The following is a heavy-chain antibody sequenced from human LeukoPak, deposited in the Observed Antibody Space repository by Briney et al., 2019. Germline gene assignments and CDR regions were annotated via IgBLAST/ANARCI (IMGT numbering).Heavy chain of an antibody. CDR3: VRQATPHGHFDY. V-gene: IGHV3-13*01. Sequence: PGRSLRLSCAASGFTFRSYDMHWVRQATGKGLEWVSAIGIGGDTYYPGSVKGRFTISRENAKNSLYLRMNSLRAGDTAVYYCVRQATPHGHFDYWGQGILVTVSS. CDR1: GFTFRSYD. D-gene: IGHD2-15*01. CDR2: IGIGGDT. J-gene: IGHJ4*02.